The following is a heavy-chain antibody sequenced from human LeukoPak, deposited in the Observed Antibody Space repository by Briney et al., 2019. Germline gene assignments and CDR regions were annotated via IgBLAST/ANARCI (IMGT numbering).Heavy chain of an antibody. CDR2: ISYDGSNK. D-gene: IGHD6-6*01. CDR1: GFTFSSYA. J-gene: IGHJ3*02. Sequence: PGRSLRLSCAASGFTFSSYAMHWVRQAPGKGLEWVAVISYDGSNKYYADSVKGRFTISRDNSKNTLYLQMNSLRAEDTAVYYCARDYGSGQLALGYAFDIWGQGTMVTVSS. V-gene: IGHV3-30-3*01. CDR3: ARDYGSGQLALGYAFDI.